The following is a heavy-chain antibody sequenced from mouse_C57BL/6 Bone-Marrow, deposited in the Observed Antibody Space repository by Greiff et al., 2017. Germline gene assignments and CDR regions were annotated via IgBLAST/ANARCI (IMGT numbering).Heavy chain of an antibody. CDR3: TSDYGSSPYWYFDV. CDR1: GFNIKDYY. V-gene: IGHV14-1*01. J-gene: IGHJ1*03. D-gene: IGHD1-1*01. CDR2: IDPEDGDT. Sequence: VQLQQSGAELVRPGASVKLSCTASGFNIKDYYMHWVKQRPEQGLEWIGRIDPEDGDTEYAPKFQGKATMTADTSSNTAYLQLCSLTSEDTAVYYCTSDYGSSPYWYFDVWGTGTTVTVSS.